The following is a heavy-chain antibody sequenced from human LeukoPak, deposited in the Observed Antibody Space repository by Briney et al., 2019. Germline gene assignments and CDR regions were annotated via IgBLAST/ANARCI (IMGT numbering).Heavy chain of an antibody. V-gene: IGHV3-9*01. Sequence: GGSLRLSCVASGFTFDDYAMHWVRQAPGKGLEWVSGISWNSGSIGYADSVKGRFTISRDNAKNSLYLQMNSLRAEDTALYYCAKENSSSWYYYYGMDVWGQGTTVTVSS. CDR2: ISWNSGSI. J-gene: IGHJ6*02. CDR3: AKENSSSWYYYYGMDV. CDR1: GFTFDDYA. D-gene: IGHD6-13*01.